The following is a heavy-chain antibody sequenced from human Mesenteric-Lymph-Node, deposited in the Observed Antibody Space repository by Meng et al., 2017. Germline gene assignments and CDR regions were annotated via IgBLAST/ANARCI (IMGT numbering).Heavy chain of an antibody. D-gene: IGHD3-10*02. CDR2: TYYRSKYYN. Sequence: VHMQQSGPGLVKTAQTLSLTCAISGESVSSNSAAWNWIRQSPSRGLEWLGRTYYRSKYYNDYALSVKSRITINPDTSKNQFSLQLNSVTPEDTAIYYCARDWGDVRGGFDFWGQGTLVTVS. J-gene: IGHJ4*02. CDR1: GESVSSNSAA. V-gene: IGHV6-1*01. CDR3: ARDWGDVRGGFDF.